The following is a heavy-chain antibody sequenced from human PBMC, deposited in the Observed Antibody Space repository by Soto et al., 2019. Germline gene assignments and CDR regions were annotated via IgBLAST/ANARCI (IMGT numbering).Heavy chain of an antibody. D-gene: IGHD2-21*02. CDR3: ARGAVVTATPLWY. Sequence: QVQLVESGGGVVQPGRSLRLSCAASGFIFSSYAMHWVRQAPGKGLEWVAVISYDGSNKYYADSVKGRFTISRDNSKNTLYLQMNGLRAEDTAVYYCARGAVVTATPLWYWGQGTLVTVSS. CDR2: ISYDGSNK. CDR1: GFIFSSYA. J-gene: IGHJ4*02. V-gene: IGHV3-30-3*01.